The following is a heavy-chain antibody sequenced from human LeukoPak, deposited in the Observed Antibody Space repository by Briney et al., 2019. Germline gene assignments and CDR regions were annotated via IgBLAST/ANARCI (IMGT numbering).Heavy chain of an antibody. CDR2: IKQDGSEK. V-gene: IGHV3-7*03. CDR3: ARDQTTVGLDF. J-gene: IGHJ4*02. D-gene: IGHD4-11*01. Sequence: PGGSLRLSCGASGFTFSSHWMSLVRQVPGKGLEWVAKIKQDGSEKYYVDSVEGRVTISRDTAKKSLYLQMNSLRAQDTAVYFCARDQTTVGLDFWGQGTLVSVSS. CDR1: GFTFSSHW.